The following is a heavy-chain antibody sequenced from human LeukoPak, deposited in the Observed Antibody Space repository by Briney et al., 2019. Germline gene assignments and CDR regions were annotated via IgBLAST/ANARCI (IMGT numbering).Heavy chain of an antibody. J-gene: IGHJ6*03. Sequence: GGSLRLSCAASGFTFGSYGMHWVRQAPGKGLEWVAVIWYDGSNKYYADSVKGRFTISRDNSKNTLYLQMNSLRAEDTAVYYCAKGANGDYYYYYYMDVWGKGTTVTVSS. CDR1: GFTFGSYG. D-gene: IGHD4-17*01. CDR2: IWYDGSNK. V-gene: IGHV3-33*06. CDR3: AKGANGDYYYYYYMDV.